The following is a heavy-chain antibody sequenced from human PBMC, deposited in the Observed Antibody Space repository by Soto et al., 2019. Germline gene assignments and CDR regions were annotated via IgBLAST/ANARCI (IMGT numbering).Heavy chain of an antibody. CDR3: VSSGTASA. CDR1: GFTFSAYW. D-gene: IGHD1-1*01. Sequence: EVQLVESGGGLVQPGGSLRLSCSASGFTFSAYWMNWIRQAPGKGLEWVANINEDGSKIFYVDSVKGRFTISRDNAKNSLSLQMTSLRGDDTALYYCVSSGTASAWGQGTLVTVSS. V-gene: IGHV3-7*01. CDR2: INEDGSKI. J-gene: IGHJ5*02.